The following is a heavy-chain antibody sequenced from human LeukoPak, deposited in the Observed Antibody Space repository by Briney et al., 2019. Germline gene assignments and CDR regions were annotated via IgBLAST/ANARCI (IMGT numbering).Heavy chain of an antibody. V-gene: IGHV1-46*01. CDR1: GYTFTSYY. D-gene: IGHD6-6*01. Sequence: ASVKVSCKASGYTFTSYYMHWVRQAPGQGLEWMGIINPSGGNASYAQKFQGRVTMTRDTSTGTVYMELSSLRSEDTAVYYCARGSSSSGRFDYWGQGALVTVSS. CDR3: ARGSSSSGRFDY. CDR2: INPSGGNA. J-gene: IGHJ4*02.